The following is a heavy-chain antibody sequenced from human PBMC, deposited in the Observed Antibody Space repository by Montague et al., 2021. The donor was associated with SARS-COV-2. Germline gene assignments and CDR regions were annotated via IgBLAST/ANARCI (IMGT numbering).Heavy chain of an antibody. J-gene: IGHJ4*02. CDR1: GFYFSYA. Sequence: SLRLSCAASGFYFSYAMHWVRQAPGKGLEWVALISNDGSNKHYADSVTGRFTISRDNSKSTLYLQMNSLRTEDTAVYYCARESGSFHDGGYFDYWGQGPLVTVSS. V-gene: IGHV3-30*04. CDR2: ISNDGSNK. D-gene: IGHD1-26*01. CDR3: ARESGSFHDGGYFDY.